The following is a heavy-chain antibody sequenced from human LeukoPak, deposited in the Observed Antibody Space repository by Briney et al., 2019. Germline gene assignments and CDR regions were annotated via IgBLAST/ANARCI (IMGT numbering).Heavy chain of an antibody. V-gene: IGHV3-23*01. CDR1: GFTFSNYG. CDR3: AKDQPRGYAAGISLYYFDY. Sequence: GGSLRLSCAASGFTFSNYGMSWVRQAPGKGLEWVSSLSNSGSGIYYADSVKGRFTISRDNSKNTLYVQMNSLRAEDTAVYYCAKDQPRGYAAGISLYYFDYWGQGTLVTVSS. CDR2: LSNSGSGI. D-gene: IGHD5-18*01. J-gene: IGHJ4*02.